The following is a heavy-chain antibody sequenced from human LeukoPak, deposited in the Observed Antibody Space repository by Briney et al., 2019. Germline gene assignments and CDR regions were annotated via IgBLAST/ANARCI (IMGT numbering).Heavy chain of an antibody. V-gene: IGHV3-23*01. Sequence: GGSLRLSCAASGFTFSTYAMTWVRQAPGKGLEWVSIISGSGGSTYYADSVKGRFTISRDKSKNTLYLQMNSLRAEDTAVHYCAKVGYCSSANCYNYFDYWGQGTLVTVSS. CDR2: ISGSGGST. D-gene: IGHD2-2*02. J-gene: IGHJ4*02. CDR3: AKVGYCSSANCYNYFDY. CDR1: GFTFSTYA.